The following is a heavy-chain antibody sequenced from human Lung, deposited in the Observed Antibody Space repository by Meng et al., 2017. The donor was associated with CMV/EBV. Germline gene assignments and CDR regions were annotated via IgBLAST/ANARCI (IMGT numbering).Heavy chain of an antibody. Sequence: ASVKVSCKASGYTFTGYYMHWVRQAPGQGLEWMGWINPNSGGTNYAQKFQGRVTMTRDTSISTAYMELSRLRSGDTAVYYCARPPVSEDIVVVPADNYWGQGTLVTVSS. J-gene: IGHJ4*02. V-gene: IGHV1-2*02. CDR3: ARPPVSEDIVVVPADNY. CDR1: GYTFTGYY. D-gene: IGHD2-2*01. CDR2: INPNSGGT.